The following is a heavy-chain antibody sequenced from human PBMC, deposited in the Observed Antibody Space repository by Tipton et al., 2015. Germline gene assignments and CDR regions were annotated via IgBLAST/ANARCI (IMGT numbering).Heavy chain of an antibody. CDR1: GDSISSYY. CDR2: VHYSGST. Sequence: TLSLTCTVSGDSISSYYWSWIRQPPGKGLAWIGYVHYSGSTNYNPSLMSRVTISVDTSKNQFSLKLTSVTAADTAVYYCAREKWELLPFFDYWGQGALVTVSS. CDR3: AREKWELLPFFDY. D-gene: IGHD1-26*01. V-gene: IGHV4-59*01. J-gene: IGHJ4*02.